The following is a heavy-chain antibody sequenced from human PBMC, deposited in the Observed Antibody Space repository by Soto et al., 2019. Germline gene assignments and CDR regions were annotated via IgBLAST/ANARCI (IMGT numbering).Heavy chain of an antibody. D-gene: IGHD5-12*01. J-gene: IGHJ6*02. Sequence: QVQLVQSGAEVKKPGASVKVSCKASGYTFTGYYMHWVRQAPGQGLEWMGWINPNSGGTNYAQKFQGRVTMTRDTSISTADMELSRLRSDDTAVYYCARVKVASFYYYYGMDVWGQGTTVTVSS. CDR2: INPNSGGT. CDR1: GYTFTGYY. CDR3: ARVKVASFYYYYGMDV. V-gene: IGHV1-2*02.